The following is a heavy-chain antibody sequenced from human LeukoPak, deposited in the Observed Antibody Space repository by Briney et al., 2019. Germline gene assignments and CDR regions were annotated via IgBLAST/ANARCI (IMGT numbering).Heavy chain of an antibody. J-gene: IGHJ4*02. CDR1: GYTFTSYA. CDR3: ARDRALVGAITFDY. CDR2: INAGNGNT. V-gene: IGHV1-3*01. Sequence: ASVKVSCKASGYTFTSYAMHWVRQAPGQRLEWMGWINAGNGNTKYSQKFQGRVTITRDTSASTAYMELSSLRSEDTAVYYCARDRALVGAITFDYWGQGTLVTVSS. D-gene: IGHD1-26*01.